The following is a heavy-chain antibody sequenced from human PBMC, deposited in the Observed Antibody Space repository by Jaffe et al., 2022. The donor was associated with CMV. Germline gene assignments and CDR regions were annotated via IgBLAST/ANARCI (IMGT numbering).Heavy chain of an antibody. J-gene: IGHJ6*03. V-gene: IGHV2-26*01. D-gene: IGHD5-18*01. Sequence: QVTLKESGPVLVKPTETLTLTCTVSGFSLSNARMGVSWIRQPPGKALEWLAHIFSNDEKSYSTSLKSRLTISKDTSKSQVVLTMTNMDPVDTATYYCARIPYIDSRVRVRYYYYYMDVWGKGTTVTVSS. CDR3: ARIPYIDSRVRVRYYYYYMDV. CDR1: GFSLSNARMG. CDR2: IFSNDEK.